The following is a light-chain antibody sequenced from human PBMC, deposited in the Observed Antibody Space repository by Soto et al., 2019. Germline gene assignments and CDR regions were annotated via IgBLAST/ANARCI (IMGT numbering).Light chain of an antibody. CDR1: QSVSSNN. Sequence: EIVLTQSPGTLSLSPGERATLSCRASQSVSSNNLAWYQQRPGQAPRVVIYGASTRATGIPERFSGSGSGTDFPLTISRLEPEDFAVYYCQQYGRSPFTSGPGTKVDIK. J-gene: IGKJ3*01. V-gene: IGKV3-20*01. CDR3: QQYGRSPFT. CDR2: GAS.